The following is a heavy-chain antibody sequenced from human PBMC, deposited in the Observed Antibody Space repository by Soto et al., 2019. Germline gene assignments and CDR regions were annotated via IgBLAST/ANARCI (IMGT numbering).Heavy chain of an antibody. J-gene: IGHJ6*02. CDR2: ISSSSSTI. D-gene: IGHD2-15*01. V-gene: IGHV3-48*02. CDR3: ARDRGCSRGSCYDSYCYYYGMDV. CDR1: GFTFSSYS. Sequence: EVQLVESGGGLVQPGGYLRLSCAAYGFTFSSYSMNWVRQAPGKGLEWVSYISSSSSTIYYADSVKGRFTITRDNAKKLLYLQMNSLRDEDTVVYYCARDRGCSRGSCYDSYCYYYGMDVWGQWTTLTV.